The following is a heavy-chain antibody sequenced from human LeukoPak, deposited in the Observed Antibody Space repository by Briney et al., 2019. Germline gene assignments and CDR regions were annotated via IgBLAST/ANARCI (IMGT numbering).Heavy chain of an antibody. J-gene: IGHJ6*03. CDR2: IYYSGST. CDR3: ASGTTTGDHYYYYYMDV. V-gene: IGHV4-39*01. D-gene: IGHD7-27*01. CDR1: GGSISSSSYY. Sequence: SETLSLTCTVSGGSISSSSYYWGWIRQPPGKGLEWIGSIYYSGSTYYNPSFKSRVTISVDTSKNQFSLKLSSVTAADTAVYYCASGTTTGDHYYYYYMDVWGKGTTVTISS.